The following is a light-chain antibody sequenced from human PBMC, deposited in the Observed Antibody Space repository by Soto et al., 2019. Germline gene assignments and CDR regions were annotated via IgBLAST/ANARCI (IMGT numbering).Light chain of an antibody. CDR3: QHYHNLWT. Sequence: EIVLTQSPATLSLSPGERATLSCRASQSVSRYLAWYQQQPGQAPRLLIYDASTRATGIPARFSGSGSGTEFTLTIRSLKSEDFAIYYCQHYHNLWTFGQGTKVDIK. V-gene: IGKV3-15*01. J-gene: IGKJ1*01. CDR2: DAS. CDR1: QSVSRY.